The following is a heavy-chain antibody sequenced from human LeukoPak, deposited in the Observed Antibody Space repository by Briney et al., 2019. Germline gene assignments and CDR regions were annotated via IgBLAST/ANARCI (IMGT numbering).Heavy chain of an antibody. J-gene: IGHJ4*02. V-gene: IGHV4-30-2*01. CDR3: AGLPIGVDNYFHY. CDR2: IYHSGST. CDR1: GGSISSGGYS. D-gene: IGHD3-3*01. Sequence: PSETLSLTCAVSGGSISSGGYSWSWIRQPPGKGLEWIGYIYHSGSTYYNPSLKSRVTISVDRSKNQFSLKLTSVTAADTAVYYCAGLPIGVDNYFHYWGQGTLVTVSS.